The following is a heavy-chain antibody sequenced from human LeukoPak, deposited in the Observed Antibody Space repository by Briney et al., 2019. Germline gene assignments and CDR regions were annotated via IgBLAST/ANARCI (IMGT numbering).Heavy chain of an antibody. CDR3: ARSRGSGSYYGAY. CDR1: GFTFSSYS. CDR2: ISSSSSYI. V-gene: IGHV3-21*01. J-gene: IGHJ4*02. Sequence: GGSLRLSCAASGFTFSSYSMNWVRQAPGKGLEWVSSISSSSSYIYYADSVKGRFTIIRDNAKNSLYLQMNSLRAEDTAVYCARSRGSGSYYGAYWGQGTLVTVSS. D-gene: IGHD1-26*01.